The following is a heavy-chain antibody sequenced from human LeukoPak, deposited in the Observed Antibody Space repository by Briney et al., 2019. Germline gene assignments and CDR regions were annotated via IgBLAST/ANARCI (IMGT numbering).Heavy chain of an antibody. CDR1: GYTLTGYY. V-gene: IGHV1-2*02. Sequence: ASVKVSCKASGYTLTGYYMHWVRQAPGQGLEWMGWINPNSGGTNYAQKFQGRVTMTRDTSISTAYMELSRLRSDDTAVYYCARYDCSGGSCSPFDPWGQGTLVTVSS. D-gene: IGHD2-15*01. J-gene: IGHJ5*02. CDR3: ARYDCSGGSCSPFDP. CDR2: INPNSGGT.